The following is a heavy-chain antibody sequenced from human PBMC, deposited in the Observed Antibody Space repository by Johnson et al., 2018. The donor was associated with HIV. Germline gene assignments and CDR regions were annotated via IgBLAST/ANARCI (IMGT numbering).Heavy chain of an antibody. Sequence: QVQLVESGGGVVQPGRSLRLSCAASGFTFSSYGMHWVRQAPGKGLEWVAVISYDGSNKYYADSVKGRFTISRDNSKNTLYLQMNSLKTEDTGVYFCTADPIFLCYYFHSSPWGQGTMVTVSS. D-gene: IGHD3-22*01. J-gene: IGHJ3*01. CDR2: ISYDGSNK. V-gene: IGHV3-30*03. CDR3: TADPIFLCYYFHSSP. CDR1: GFTFSSYG.